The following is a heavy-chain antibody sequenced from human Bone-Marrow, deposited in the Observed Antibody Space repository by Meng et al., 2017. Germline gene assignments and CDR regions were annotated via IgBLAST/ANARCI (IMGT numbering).Heavy chain of an antibody. V-gene: IGHV1-18*01. J-gene: IGHJ6*02. CDR3: ARDDILTGSNGMDV. D-gene: IGHD3-9*01. Sequence: ASVKVSCKASGYTFTSYGISWVRQAPGQGLEWMGWISAYNGNTNYAQKLQGRVTMTTDTSTSTAYMELRSLRSDDTAAYYCARDDILTGSNGMDVWGQGTTVTVSS. CDR1: GYTFTSYG. CDR2: ISAYNGNT.